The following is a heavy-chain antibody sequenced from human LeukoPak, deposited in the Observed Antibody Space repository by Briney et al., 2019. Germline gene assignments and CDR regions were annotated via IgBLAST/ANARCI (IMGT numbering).Heavy chain of an antibody. J-gene: IGHJ4*02. V-gene: IGHV4-34*01. CDR3: ARRTRGSYYYFDY. CDR1: GGSFSGYY. Sequence: SETLSLTCAVYGGSFSGYYWSWIRQPPGKGLEWIGEINHSGSTNYNPSLKSRVTISVDTSKNQFSLKLSSVTAADTAVYYCARRTRGSYYYFDYWGQGTLVTVSS. CDR2: INHSGST. D-gene: IGHD1-26*01.